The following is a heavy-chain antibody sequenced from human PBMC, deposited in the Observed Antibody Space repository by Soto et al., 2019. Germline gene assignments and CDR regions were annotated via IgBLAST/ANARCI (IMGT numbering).Heavy chain of an antibody. Sequence: GGSLRLSCAASGFTFTTYAMTWFRQAPGKGLEWVSAISGSGGSTYYADSVKGRFTISRDNSKNTLFLQMNSLRAEDTAVYYCAKNWDTTFSSSSHWGQGTLVTVSS. J-gene: IGHJ4*02. CDR3: AKNWDTTFSSSSH. V-gene: IGHV3-23*01. CDR2: ISGSGGST. D-gene: IGHD6-6*01. CDR1: GFTFTTYA.